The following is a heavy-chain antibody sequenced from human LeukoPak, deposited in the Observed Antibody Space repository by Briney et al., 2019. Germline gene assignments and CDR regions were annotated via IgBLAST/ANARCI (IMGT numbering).Heavy chain of an antibody. J-gene: IGHJ1*01. CDR2: ISYSGGST. CDR3: AKRVVGASTSEYFQH. Sequence: GGSLRLSCAASRFTFSSYAMSRVRQAPGKGLEWVSTISYSGGSTYYADSVKGRFTISRDNSKNTLYLQMNSLRVEDTAVYYCAKRVVGASTSEYFQHWGQGTRVTVSS. V-gene: IGHV3-23*01. D-gene: IGHD1-26*01. CDR1: RFTFSSYA.